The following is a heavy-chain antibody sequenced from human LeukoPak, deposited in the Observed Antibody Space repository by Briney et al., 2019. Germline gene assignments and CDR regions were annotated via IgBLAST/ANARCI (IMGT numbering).Heavy chain of an antibody. V-gene: IGHV3-23*01. CDR3: AKDRGY. Sequence: GGSLRLSCAASGLTFSIYAMTWVRQAPGRGLEWVSAITGNGAYTYYAGSVKGRFTLSRDNSKNTLYLQMNSLRAEDTAVYYCAKDRGYWGQGTLVTVSS. CDR1: GLTFSIYA. CDR2: ITGNGAYT. J-gene: IGHJ4*02. D-gene: IGHD5-24*01.